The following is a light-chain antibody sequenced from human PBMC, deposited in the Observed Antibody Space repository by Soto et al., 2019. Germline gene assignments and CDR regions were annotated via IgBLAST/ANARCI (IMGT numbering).Light chain of an antibody. V-gene: IGKV3-15*01. CDR1: PNIDSR. CDR2: GAS. CDR3: QQYANWPPWT. J-gene: IGKJ1*01. Sequence: DIVMTQSPSTLSVSPVVLSTLSSRASPNIDSRLAWYPLKRGQPPRLLIHGASTRATGVAPRFSASGSGTEYTLAITSLLSEDLAVDFGQQYANWPPWTFGLGT.